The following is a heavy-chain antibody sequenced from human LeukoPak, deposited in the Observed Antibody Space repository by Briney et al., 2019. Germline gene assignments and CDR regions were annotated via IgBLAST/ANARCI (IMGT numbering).Heavy chain of an antibody. CDR1: GFTFSSYG. V-gene: IGHV3-30*18. J-gene: IGHJ4*02. Sequence: GGSLRLSCVASGFTFSSYGMHWVRQAPGKGLEWVAVISNDGNNKYYADSVKGRFTISRDNSKNTLYLQMNSLRAEDTAVYYCAKRYSSSWNIGSWGQGTLVTVSS. CDR2: ISNDGNNK. CDR3: AKRYSSSWNIGS. D-gene: IGHD6-13*01.